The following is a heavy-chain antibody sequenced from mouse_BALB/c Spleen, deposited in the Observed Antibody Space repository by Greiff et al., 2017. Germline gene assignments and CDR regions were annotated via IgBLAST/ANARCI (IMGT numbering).Heavy chain of an antibody. CDR2: IRLKSNNYAT. CDR3: TSPLYGSSLFDY. CDR1: GFTFSNYW. J-gene: IGHJ2*01. Sequence: EVMLVESGGGLVQPGGSMKLSCVASGFTFSNYWMNWVRQSPEKGLEWVAEIRLKSNNYATHYAESVKGRFTISRDDSKSSVYLQMNNLRAEDTGIYYCTSPLYGSSLFDYWGQGTTLTVSS. V-gene: IGHV6-6*02. D-gene: IGHD1-1*01.